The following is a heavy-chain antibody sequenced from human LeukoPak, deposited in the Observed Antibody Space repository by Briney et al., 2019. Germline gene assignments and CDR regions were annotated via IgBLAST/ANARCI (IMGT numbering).Heavy chain of an antibody. CDR2: INHSGST. CDR1: GGSFSGYY. V-gene: IGHV4-34*01. Sequence: SETLSLTCAVYGGSFSGYYWSWIRQPPGKGLEWIGEINHSGSTNYNPSLKSRVTISVDTFKNQFSLKLSSVTAAGTAVYYCARGKFSWFDPWGQGTLVTVSS. J-gene: IGHJ5*02. CDR3: ARGKFSWFDP.